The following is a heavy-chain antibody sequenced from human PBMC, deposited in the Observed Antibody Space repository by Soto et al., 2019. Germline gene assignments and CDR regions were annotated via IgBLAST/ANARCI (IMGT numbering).Heavy chain of an antibody. CDR1: GFTFSGHY. Sequence: EVQLVESGGGLVQPGGSLRLSCAVSGFTFSGHYLDWVRQAPGKGLEWVGRSKNKVNSYITEYAASVKGRFTISRDDSKNSVYLQMNSLRTEDTAVYYCTTLYTSGYWGQGTLVTVSS. V-gene: IGHV3-72*01. D-gene: IGHD1-26*01. CDR3: TTLYTSGY. J-gene: IGHJ4*02. CDR2: SKNKVNSYIT.